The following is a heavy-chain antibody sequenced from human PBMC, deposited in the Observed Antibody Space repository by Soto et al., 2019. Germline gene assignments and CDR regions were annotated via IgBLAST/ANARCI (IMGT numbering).Heavy chain of an antibody. Sequence: EVQLVESGGGLVQPGGSLRLSCAASGFTVSSNYMSWVRQAPGKGLEWVSVIYSGGSTYYADSVKGRFTISRDNSKNTLYLQMNSLRAEDTAVYYCARIYYSNPHYYYYHYRDVWGKGTTVTVSS. D-gene: IGHD4-4*01. CDR2: IYSGGST. CDR3: ARIYYSNPHYYYYHYRDV. J-gene: IGHJ6*03. V-gene: IGHV3-66*01. CDR1: GFTVSSNY.